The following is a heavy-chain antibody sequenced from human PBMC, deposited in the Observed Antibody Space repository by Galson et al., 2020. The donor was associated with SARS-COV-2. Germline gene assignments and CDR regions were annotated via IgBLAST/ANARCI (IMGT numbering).Heavy chain of an antibody. V-gene: IGHV3-30*04. CDR3: ARNSENNWVDP. CDR1: GFTFSSYA. J-gene: IGHJ5*02. Sequence: GESLKISCAASGFTFSSYAMHWVRQAPGKGLEWVAVISYDGSNKYYADSVKGRFTISRDNSKNTLYLQMNSLRAEDTAVYYCARNSENNWVDPWGQGTLVTVSS. CDR2: ISYDGSNK.